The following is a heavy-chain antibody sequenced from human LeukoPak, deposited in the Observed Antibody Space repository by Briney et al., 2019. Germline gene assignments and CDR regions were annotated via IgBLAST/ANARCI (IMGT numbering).Heavy chain of an antibody. Sequence: GESLKISCKGSGYSFTSYWIGWVRQMPGKGLEWMGLIGPGDSETTYSPSFQGHVTFSSDKSSNTAYVQWSRVRASDTAIYYCARARGIPPRFFDHWGQGTLVTVSS. J-gene: IGHJ4*02. D-gene: IGHD3-10*01. CDR1: GYSFTSYW. CDR3: ARARGIPPRFFDH. CDR2: IGPGDSET. V-gene: IGHV5-51*01.